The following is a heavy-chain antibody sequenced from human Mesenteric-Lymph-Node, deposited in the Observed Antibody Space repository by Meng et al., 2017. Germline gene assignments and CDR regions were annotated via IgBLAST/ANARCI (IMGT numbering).Heavy chain of an antibody. D-gene: IGHD3-10*01. CDR2: ISSSGSTI. J-gene: IGHJ4*02. CDR1: GFTFSSYE. V-gene: IGHV3-48*03. Sequence: GESLKISCAASGFTFSSYEMNWVRQAPGKGLEWVSYISSSGSTIYYADSVKGRFTISRDNSKNTLYLQMNSLRAEDTAVYYCAKSDSSGSYYRHYYFDYWGQGTLVTVSS. CDR3: AKSDSSGSYYRHYYFDY.